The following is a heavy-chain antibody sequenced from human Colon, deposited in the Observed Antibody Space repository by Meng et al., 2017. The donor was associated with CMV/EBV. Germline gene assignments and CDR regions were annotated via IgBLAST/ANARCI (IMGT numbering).Heavy chain of an antibody. J-gene: IGHJ6*02. Sequence: GGSLRLSWAASGFTFDDHAMHWVRQVPGKGPEWVAGITWNSETIAYGDSVKGRFTVSRDNTKTALYLQMNSLRSEDTALYYCAKDVGANFFYGLDVWGQGTTVTVSS. CDR3: AKDVGANFFYGLDV. CDR2: ITWNSETI. D-gene: IGHD1-26*01. CDR1: GFTFDDHA. V-gene: IGHV3-9*01.